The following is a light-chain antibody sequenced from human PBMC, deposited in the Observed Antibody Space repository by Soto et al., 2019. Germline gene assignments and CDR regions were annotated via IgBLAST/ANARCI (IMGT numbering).Light chain of an antibody. CDR2: GAS. V-gene: IGKV3-20*01. J-gene: IGKJ1*01. Sequence: IVLTQSPGTLSLSPGERATLSCRASQSFSATYLAGYQQKPGQAPRLLIYGASSRATGIPDRFSGSGSGTDFTLTISRLEPEDFAVYYCQQYGSSRTFGQGTKVEIK. CDR1: QSFSATY. CDR3: QQYGSSRT.